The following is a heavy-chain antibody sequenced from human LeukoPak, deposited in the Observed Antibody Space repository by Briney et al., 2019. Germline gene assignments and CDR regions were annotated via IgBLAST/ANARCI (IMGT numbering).Heavy chain of an antibody. D-gene: IGHD6-13*01. Sequence: SETLSLTCTVSGGSISSGSYYWSWIRQPAGKGLEWIGRIYTSGSTNYNPSLKSRVTISVDTSKNQFSLKLSSVTAADTAVYYCAREDLYSSSWHNWFVPWGQGTLVTVSS. J-gene: IGHJ5*02. CDR1: GGSISSGSYY. CDR3: AREDLYSSSWHNWFVP. V-gene: IGHV4-61*02. CDR2: IYTSGST.